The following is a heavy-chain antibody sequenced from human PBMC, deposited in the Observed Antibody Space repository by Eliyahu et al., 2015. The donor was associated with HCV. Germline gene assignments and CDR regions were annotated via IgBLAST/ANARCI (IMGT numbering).Heavy chain of an antibody. CDR3: ANDLGIGVVMRPVEY. D-gene: IGHD3-22*01. CDR1: GFTFSNYA. CDR2: ISGRGDST. Sequence: EVQLLESGGGLVQPGGSRRLSCAASGFTFSNYAMSWVRQAPGKGLEWVSAISGRGDSTYYADSVKGRFTISRDNSKNTLYLQMNSLRVEDTAVYYCANDLGIGVVMRPVEYWGQGTLVTVSS. V-gene: IGHV3-23*01. J-gene: IGHJ4*02.